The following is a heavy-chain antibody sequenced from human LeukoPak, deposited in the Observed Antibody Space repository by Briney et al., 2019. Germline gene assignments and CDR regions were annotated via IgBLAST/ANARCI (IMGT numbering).Heavy chain of an antibody. CDR2: IYTSGST. CDR1: GGSISSGSYY. CDR3: ARASSSPGYYYYYMDV. J-gene: IGHJ6*03. Sequence: PSETLSLTCTVSGGSISSGSYYWSWIRQPAGKGLEWIGRIYTSGSTNYNPSLKSRVTISVDTSKNQFSLKLSSVTAADTAVYYCARASSSPGYYYYYMDVWGKGTTVTVSS. V-gene: IGHV4-61*02. D-gene: IGHD6-6*01.